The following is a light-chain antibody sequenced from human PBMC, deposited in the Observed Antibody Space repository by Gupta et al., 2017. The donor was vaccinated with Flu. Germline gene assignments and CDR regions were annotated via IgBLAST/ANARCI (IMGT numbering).Light chain of an antibody. Sequence: DIQMPQSPSSLSASLGDRVTNTCRESQGISNELALFQQKPGKAPKSMIYAASNLQSGVPSRFSGSRAGTHFTLTISSLQPGDFVTYYCQQYNSYPLTFGGGTKVEIK. V-gene: IGKV1-16*01. CDR3: QQYNSYPLT. CDR1: QGISNE. J-gene: IGKJ4*01. CDR2: AAS.